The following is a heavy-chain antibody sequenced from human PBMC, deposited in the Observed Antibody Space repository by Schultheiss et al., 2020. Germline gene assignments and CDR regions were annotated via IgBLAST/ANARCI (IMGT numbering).Heavy chain of an antibody. V-gene: IGHV3-30*03. D-gene: IGHD1-26*01. CDR2: ISYDGSNK. CDR1: GFTVSSYS. Sequence: SLKISCAASGFTVSSYSMNWVRQAPGKGLEWVAVISYDGSNKYYADSVKGRFTISRDNSKNSLYLQMNSLRAEDTAVYYCARPDSGSLDYWGQGTLVTVSS. CDR3: ARPDSGSLDY. J-gene: IGHJ4*02.